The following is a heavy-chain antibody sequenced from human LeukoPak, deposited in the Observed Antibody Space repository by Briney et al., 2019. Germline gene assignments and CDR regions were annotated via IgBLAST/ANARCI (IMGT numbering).Heavy chain of an antibody. D-gene: IGHD2-2*01. CDR2: MNPNSGNT. J-gene: IGHJ6*03. Sequence: ASVKVSCKASGYTFTSYDINWVRQATGQGLEWMGWMNPNSGNTGYAQKFQGRVTITRNTSISTAYMELSSLRSDDTAVYYCARVIVVVPAAIEDYYYYMDVWGKGTTVTVSS. CDR3: ARVIVVVPAAIEDYYYYMDV. CDR1: GYTFTSYD. V-gene: IGHV1-8*03.